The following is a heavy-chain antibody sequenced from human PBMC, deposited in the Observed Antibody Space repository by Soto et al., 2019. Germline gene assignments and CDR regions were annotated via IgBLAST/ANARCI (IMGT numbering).Heavy chain of an antibody. CDR1: GGNVSSNSAA. CDR2: TYYRSKWYN. V-gene: IGHV6-1*01. J-gene: IGHJ6*03. Sequence: QTLSLTGAISGGNVSSNSAAWNWIRQSPSRGLEWLGRTYYRSKWYNDYAVSVKSRITINPDTSKNQFSLQLNSVTPEDTAVYYCAREVSELELNRNYYYYMDVWGKGTTVTVSS. CDR3: AREVSELELNRNYYYYMDV. D-gene: IGHD1-7*01.